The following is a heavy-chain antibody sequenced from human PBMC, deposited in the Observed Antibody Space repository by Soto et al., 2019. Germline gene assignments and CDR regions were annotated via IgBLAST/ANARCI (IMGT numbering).Heavy chain of an antibody. Sequence: WTWIRQPPGKGLEYIGYIYYSGRTYYNPTLKIRVTISVDTSKNQFSLKLSSVTAADTAVYYCARGHLGITTTGTWYDFDYWGQGTLVTVSS. J-gene: IGHJ4*02. CDR2: IYYSGRT. D-gene: IGHD2-15*01. V-gene: IGHV4-59*01. CDR3: ARGHLGITTTGTWYDFDY.